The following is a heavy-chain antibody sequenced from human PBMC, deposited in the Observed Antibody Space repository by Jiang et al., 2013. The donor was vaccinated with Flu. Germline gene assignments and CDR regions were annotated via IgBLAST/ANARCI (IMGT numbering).Heavy chain of an antibody. V-gene: IGHV2-5*02. CDR3: AYKRKMNSFEV. CDR2: IYWDDTQ. CDR1: GFSLTTSGVG. Sequence: KPTQTLTLTCTVSGFSLTTSGVGVGWIRQPPGKALEWLALIYWDDTQRHNPSLKNSLTITKDTSKNQVVLTLTDMDPLDTATYFCAYKRKMNSFEVWGQGTMVAVSS. J-gene: IGHJ3*01.